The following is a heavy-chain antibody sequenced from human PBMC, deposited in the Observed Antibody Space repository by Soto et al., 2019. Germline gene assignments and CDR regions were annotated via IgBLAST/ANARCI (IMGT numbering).Heavy chain of an antibody. CDR3: AREVEVVIPTHYYYGMDV. D-gene: IGHD3-22*01. Sequence: QVQLVQSGAEVKKPGASVKVSCKASGYTFTSYGISWVRQAPGQGLEWMGWISTYNGNTNYAQKLQGRVTMTTDTSTSTAYMELGSLRSDDTAVYYCAREVEVVIPTHYYYGMDVWGQGTTVTVSS. V-gene: IGHV1-18*01. CDR1: GYTFTSYG. CDR2: ISTYNGNT. J-gene: IGHJ6*02.